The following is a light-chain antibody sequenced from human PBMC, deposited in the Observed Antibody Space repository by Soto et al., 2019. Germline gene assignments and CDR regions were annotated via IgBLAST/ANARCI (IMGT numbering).Light chain of an antibody. CDR3: SSYTSRSTLV. CDR1: TSFVGTYNF. CDR2: EVT. V-gene: IGLV2-14*01. J-gene: IGLJ1*01. Sequence: QSVLTQPASVSGSAGQSIIISCTGTTSFVGTYNFVSWYQQHPGKAPKLMIYEVTNRPSGVSNRFSGSKSGNTASLTISGLQAEDEADYYCSSYTSRSTLVFGTGTKVT.